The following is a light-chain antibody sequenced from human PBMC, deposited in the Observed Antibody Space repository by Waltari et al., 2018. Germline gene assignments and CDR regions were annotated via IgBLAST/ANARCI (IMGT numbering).Light chain of an antibody. V-gene: IGLV1-51*01. Sequence: QSVLTQPPSVSGDPGQWVTISFTGSSSTIADYNVYLYQQFPATVPTLLIYDSNRRPSGVSDRFAGSKSDTSASLTITGLQPGDEADYYCGTWDNSLTARFFGGGTRLTVL. CDR3: GTWDNSLTARF. CDR2: DSN. CDR1: SSTIADYN. J-gene: IGLJ7*01.